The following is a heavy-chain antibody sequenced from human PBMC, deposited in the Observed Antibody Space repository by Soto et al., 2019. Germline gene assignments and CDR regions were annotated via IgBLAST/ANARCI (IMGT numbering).Heavy chain of an antibody. J-gene: IGHJ6*02. D-gene: IGHD3-10*01. CDR1: GFTFITYT. CDR3: VREVDLTAHRPEFYRGMDV. CDR2: MGGVTDYI. Sequence: EVQLVASGGGLVKPGGSLTLSCRASGFTFITYTMHWVRQAPGKGLERVASMGGVTDYINYADSVKGRFNISRDNAEKSLFLQMNSLRVDDTAVYYCVREVDLTAHRPEFYRGMDVWSQGTTVTVSS. V-gene: IGHV3-21*01.